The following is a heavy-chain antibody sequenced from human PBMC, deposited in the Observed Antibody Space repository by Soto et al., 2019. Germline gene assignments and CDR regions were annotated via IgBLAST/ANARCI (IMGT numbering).Heavy chain of an antibody. J-gene: IGHJ3*01. V-gene: IGHV3-23*01. CDR2: VSGSGGSK. CDR1: GFICSNFA. CDR3: AKHTQDRPPVDAFDV. Sequence: VVSLRLSCVASASGFICSNFAMSWVRQAPGRRQEWVSGVSGSGGSKFYADPVKGRFTISRDNSRNALYLQVDSLAAEEPAVYYCAKHTQDRPPVDAFDVWGQETMVTASS.